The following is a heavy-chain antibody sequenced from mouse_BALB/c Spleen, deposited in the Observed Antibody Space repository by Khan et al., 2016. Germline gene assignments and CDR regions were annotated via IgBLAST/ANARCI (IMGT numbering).Heavy chain of an antibody. Sequence: EVQLVESGPGLVKPSQSLSLTCTVTGYSITSDYAWNWIRQFPGNKLEWMGYISYSGSTSYNPSLKSRISITRDTSKNQFFLQLHSVTTEDTATYYCARYYYGSSYFDYWGQGTTLTVSS. V-gene: IGHV3-2*02. CDR2: ISYSGST. CDR3: ARYYYGSSYFDY. D-gene: IGHD1-1*01. J-gene: IGHJ2*01. CDR1: GYSITSDYA.